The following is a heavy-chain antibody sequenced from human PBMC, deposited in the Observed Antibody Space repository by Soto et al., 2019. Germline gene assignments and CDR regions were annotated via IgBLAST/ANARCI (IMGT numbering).Heavy chain of an antibody. D-gene: IGHD3-3*01. Sequence: SVKVSCKASGGTFSSYTISWVRQAPGQGLEWMGRIIPILGIANYAQKFQGRVTITADKSTSTAYMELSSLRSEDTAVYYCARDRKDDFWSGYSRWFDPWGQGTLVTVSS. CDR1: GGTFSSYT. CDR3: ARDRKDDFWSGYSRWFDP. J-gene: IGHJ5*02. V-gene: IGHV1-69*04. CDR2: IIPILGIA.